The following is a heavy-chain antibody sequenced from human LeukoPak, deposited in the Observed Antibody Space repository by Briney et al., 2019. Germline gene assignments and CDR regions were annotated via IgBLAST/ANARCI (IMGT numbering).Heavy chain of an antibody. Sequence: GGPLNLSCAPPGFPAISNYLGWAGKAPGKGLKWVSIIYSGGSTFYADSVKGRFTISRDNSKNTLYLQMNSLRAEDTAVYYCARGGSYLSAFDIWGQGTMVTVSS. CDR3: ARGGSYLSAFDI. V-gene: IGHV3-53*01. CDR1: GFPAISNY. D-gene: IGHD1-26*01. CDR2: IYSGGST. J-gene: IGHJ3*02.